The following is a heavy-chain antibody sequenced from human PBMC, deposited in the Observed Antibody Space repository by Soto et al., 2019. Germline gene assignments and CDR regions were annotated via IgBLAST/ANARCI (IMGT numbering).Heavy chain of an antibody. CDR2: ISYDGSNK. D-gene: IGHD6-6*01. J-gene: IGHJ4*02. CDR3: ARDIGSSYGSDY. V-gene: IGHV3-30-3*01. CDR1: GFTFSSYA. Sequence: GGSLRLSCAASGFTFSSYAMHWVRQAPGKGLEWVAVISYDGSNKYYADSVKGRFTISRDNSKNTLYLQMNSLRAEDTAVYYCARDIGSSYGSDYWGQGTLVTVSS.